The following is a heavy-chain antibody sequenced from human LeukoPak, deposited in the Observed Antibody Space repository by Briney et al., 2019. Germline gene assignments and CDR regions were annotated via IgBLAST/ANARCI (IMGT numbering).Heavy chain of an antibody. D-gene: IGHD3-22*01. Sequence: GGSLRLSCGASGFTFSSAAMRWVREATGKGLEWVSDISGSGGSTYYADSVKGRFTISRDNSKNTLYLQMNSLRAEDTALYYCVKSSRVVVIANHYYYYGMDVWGQGTTVTVSS. J-gene: IGHJ6*02. V-gene: IGHV3-23*01. CDR3: VKSSRVVVIANHYYYYGMDV. CDR2: ISGSGGST. CDR1: GFTFSSAA.